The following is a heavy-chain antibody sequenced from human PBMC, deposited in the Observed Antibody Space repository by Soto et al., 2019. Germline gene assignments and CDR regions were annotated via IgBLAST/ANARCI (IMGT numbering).Heavy chain of an antibody. V-gene: IGHV4-61*01. CDR3: ARDPLHYDILSGYYKPAYYFDY. CDR1: GGSVSSATYY. Sequence: SETLSLTCTVSGGSVSSATYYWSWIRQPPGKGLEWIGFIYYSASTNYNPSLKTRVTMSVDTSKNQFSLKLCSVSAADTAVYYCARDPLHYDILSGYYKPAYYFDYWGQGTLVTVSS. D-gene: IGHD3-9*01. CDR2: IYYSAST. J-gene: IGHJ4*02.